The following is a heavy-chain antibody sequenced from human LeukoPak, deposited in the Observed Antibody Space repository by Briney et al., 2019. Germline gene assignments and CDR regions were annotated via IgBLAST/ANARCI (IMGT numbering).Heavy chain of an antibody. V-gene: IGHV3-48*04. J-gene: IGHJ4*02. CDR3: ARDKMDTVMGVYYFDY. CDR2: ISSSGSTI. D-gene: IGHD5-18*01. Sequence: GGSLRLSCAASGFTFSSYSMNWVRQAPGKGLEWISYISSSGSTIYYADSVKGRFTISRDNAKNSLYLQMNSLRAEDTAVYYCARDKMDTVMGVYYFDYWGQGTLVTVSS. CDR1: GFTFSSYS.